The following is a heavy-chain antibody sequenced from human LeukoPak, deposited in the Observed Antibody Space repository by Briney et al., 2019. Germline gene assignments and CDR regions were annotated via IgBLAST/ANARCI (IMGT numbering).Heavy chain of an antibody. J-gene: IGHJ4*02. V-gene: IGHV3-30*18. CDR2: ISYDGSNK. Sequence: PGRSLRLSCAASGFTFNSYAMHWVRQAPGKGLEWVAVISYDGSNKYYADSVKGRFTISRDNSKNTLYLQMNSLRAEDTAVYYCAKLGTGTTSGWGQGTLVTVSS. D-gene: IGHD1-1*01. CDR1: GFTFNSYA. CDR3: AKLGTGTTSG.